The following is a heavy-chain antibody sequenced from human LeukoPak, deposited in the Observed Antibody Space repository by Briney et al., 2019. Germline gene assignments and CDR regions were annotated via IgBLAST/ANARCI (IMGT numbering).Heavy chain of an antibody. CDR3: AKDPGPRSRATVTTGLPYYFDY. Sequence: GGSLRLSCAASGFTFGSYAMSWVRQAPGKGLEWVSAISGSGGSTYYANSVKGRFTISRDNSKNTLYLQMNSLRAEDTAVYYCAKDPGPRSRATVTTGLPYYFDYWGQGTLVTVSS. J-gene: IGHJ4*02. V-gene: IGHV3-23*01. CDR2: ISGSGGST. D-gene: IGHD4-11*01. CDR1: GFTFGSYA.